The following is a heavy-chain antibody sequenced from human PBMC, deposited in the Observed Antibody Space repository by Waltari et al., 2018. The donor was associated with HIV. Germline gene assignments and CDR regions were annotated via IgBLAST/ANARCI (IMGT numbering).Heavy chain of an antibody. D-gene: IGHD2-15*01. CDR3: ARERYCSGGSCPFDY. V-gene: IGHV4-39*07. Sequence: QLQLQESGPGLVTPSETLSLTCTVSGGSISSSSSYWGWIRQPPGKGLGWIGSIYYSGSTYYNPSLKSRVTISVDTSKNQFSLKLSSVTAADTAVYYCARERYCSGGSCPFDYWGQGTLVTVSS. J-gene: IGHJ4*02. CDR2: IYYSGST. CDR1: GGSISSSSSY.